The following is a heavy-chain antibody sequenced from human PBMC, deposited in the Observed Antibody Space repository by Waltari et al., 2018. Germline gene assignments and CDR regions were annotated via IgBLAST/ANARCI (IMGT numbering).Heavy chain of an antibody. CDR2: IAHDGSSR. V-gene: IGHV3-30-3*01. CDR3: ARVRVTYYYYYAMDV. Sequence: QVQLVESGGGVVQSGESLRLSCTASGFTLSLYSIHWVRQAPGKGVEWVAVIAHDGSSRFDADSVKGRFTISRDGSANSVFLQMNSLRADDAAVYYCARVRVTYYYYYAMDVWGQGTTVTVSS. CDR1: GFTLSLYS. J-gene: IGHJ6*02. D-gene: IGHD2-21*02.